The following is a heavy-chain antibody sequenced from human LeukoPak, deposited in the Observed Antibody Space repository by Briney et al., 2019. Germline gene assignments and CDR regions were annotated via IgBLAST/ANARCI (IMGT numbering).Heavy chain of an antibody. Sequence: GGSLRLSCAASGFTFSSYEMNWDRQAPGKGLEWVSYISSSGSTIYYADSVKGRFTISRDNAKNSLYLQMNSLRAEDTAVYYCARDGGLYYDFWSGYYLYSKCDYWGQGTLVTVSS. J-gene: IGHJ4*02. CDR3: ARDGGLYYDFWSGYYLYSKCDY. CDR1: GFTFSSYE. CDR2: ISSSGSTI. V-gene: IGHV3-48*03. D-gene: IGHD3-3*01.